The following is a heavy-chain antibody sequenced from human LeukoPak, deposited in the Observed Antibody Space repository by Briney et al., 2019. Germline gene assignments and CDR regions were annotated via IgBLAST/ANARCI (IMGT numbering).Heavy chain of an antibody. Sequence: GGSLRLSCAASGFTFSSYGMHWVRQAPGKGLEWVAFIRYDGSNKYYADSVKGRFTISRDNSKNTLYLQMNSLRAEDTAVYYCAREGPERAVAGSNDAFDIWGQGTMVTVSS. J-gene: IGHJ3*02. D-gene: IGHD6-19*01. V-gene: IGHV3-30*02. CDR1: GFTFSSYG. CDR2: IRYDGSNK. CDR3: AREGPERAVAGSNDAFDI.